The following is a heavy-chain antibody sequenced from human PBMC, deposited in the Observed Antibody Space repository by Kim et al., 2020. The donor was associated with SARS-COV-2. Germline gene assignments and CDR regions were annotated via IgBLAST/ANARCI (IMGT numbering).Heavy chain of an antibody. CDR3: ARIRGTTGLYYYYYGMDV. J-gene: IGHJ6*02. CDR2: INHSGST. Sequence: SQTLSLTCAVYGGSFSGYYWSWIRQPPGKGLEWIGEINHSGSTNYNPSLKSRVTISVDTSKNQFSLKLSSVTAADTAVYYCARIRGTTGLYYYYYGMDVWGQGTTVTVSS. CDR1: GGSFSGYY. D-gene: IGHD4-17*01. V-gene: IGHV4-34*01.